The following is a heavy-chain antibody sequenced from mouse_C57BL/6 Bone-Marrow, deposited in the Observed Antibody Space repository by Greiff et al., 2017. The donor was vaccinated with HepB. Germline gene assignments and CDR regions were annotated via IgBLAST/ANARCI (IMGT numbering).Heavy chain of an antibody. CDR2: IWRGGST. D-gene: IGHD1-1*01. Sequence: QVHVKQSGPGLVQPSQSLSITCTVSGFSLTSYGVHWVRQSPGKGLEWLGVIWRGGSTDYNAAFMSRLSITKDNSKSQVFFKMNSLQADDTAIYYCATLDYYGSSPPFDYWGQGTTLTVSS. V-gene: IGHV2-5*01. J-gene: IGHJ2*01. CDR3: ATLDYYGSSPPFDY. CDR1: GFSLTSYG.